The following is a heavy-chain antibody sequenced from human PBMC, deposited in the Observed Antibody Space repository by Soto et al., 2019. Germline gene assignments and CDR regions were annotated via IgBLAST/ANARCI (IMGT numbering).Heavy chain of an antibody. V-gene: IGHV3-33*01. J-gene: IGHJ5*02. D-gene: IGHD6-6*01. Sequence: GGSLRLSCAASGFTFSSYGMHWVRQAPGKGLEWVAVIWYDGSNKYYADSVKGRFTISRDNSKNTLYLQMNSLRAEDTAVYYCAREGRRYSSSSAWFDPWGQGTLVTVSS. CDR2: IWYDGSNK. CDR3: AREGRRYSSSSAWFDP. CDR1: GFTFSSYG.